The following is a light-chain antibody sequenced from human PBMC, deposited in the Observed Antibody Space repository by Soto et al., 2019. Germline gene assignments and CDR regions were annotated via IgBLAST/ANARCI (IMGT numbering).Light chain of an antibody. Sequence: EVVLTQSPGTLSLSPGERATLSCRASQSVSNTYVAWYQHIPGQTPRLLIYGASNKATGIPDRFSGSGSGTEFILTISGLEPEDSGIYHCHQHGGSPETFGQGTKV. CDR1: QSVSNTY. CDR3: HQHGGSPET. CDR2: GAS. V-gene: IGKV3-20*01. J-gene: IGKJ1*01.